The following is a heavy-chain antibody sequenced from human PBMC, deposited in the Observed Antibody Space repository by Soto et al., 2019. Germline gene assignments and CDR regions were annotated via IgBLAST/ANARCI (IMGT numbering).Heavy chain of an antibody. CDR3: TRDRGGGGGY. CDR1: GFTFRSYT. J-gene: IGHJ4*02. CDR2: IRGFSPYT. Sequence: EVQLVESGGGLVKPGGSLRLSCVASGFTFRSYTMNWVRQAPGKGLEWVSAIRGFSPYTFYADSVKGRFTISRDNAKNSLYMKMNSRRAEETVVYYCTRDRGGGGGYWGQGTLVTVSS. D-gene: IGHD3-16*01. V-gene: IGHV3-21*01.